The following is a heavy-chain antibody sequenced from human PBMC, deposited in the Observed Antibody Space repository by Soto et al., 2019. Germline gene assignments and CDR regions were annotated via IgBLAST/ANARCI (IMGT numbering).Heavy chain of an antibody. CDR3: ARHLPGRVSGRDY. V-gene: IGHV4-59*08. D-gene: IGHD2-15*01. J-gene: IGHJ4*02. CDR2: VCFSGST. Sequence: SETLSLTCTVSGDSITNYCWSWIRQPPERGLEWIGQVCFSGSTTYNPSLKSRVTISVDTSKNQFSLKLSSVTAADTAVYYCARHLPGRVSGRDYWGQGTLVTVSS. CDR1: GDSITNYC.